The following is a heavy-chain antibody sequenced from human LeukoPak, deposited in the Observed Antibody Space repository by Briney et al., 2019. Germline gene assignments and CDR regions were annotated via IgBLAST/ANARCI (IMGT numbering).Heavy chain of an antibody. CDR2: INLNSAGT. Sequence: GASVKVSCEASGYTFTGYYVHWVRQAPGQGLEWMGWINLNSAGTNSAQKFQGRVTMTRDTSISTAYMELSRLRSDDTAVYYCARYGGYSGYDNGNYFDYWGQGTLVTVSS. CDR1: GYTFTGYY. J-gene: IGHJ4*02. D-gene: IGHD5-12*01. CDR3: ARYGGYSGYDNGNYFDY. V-gene: IGHV1-2*02.